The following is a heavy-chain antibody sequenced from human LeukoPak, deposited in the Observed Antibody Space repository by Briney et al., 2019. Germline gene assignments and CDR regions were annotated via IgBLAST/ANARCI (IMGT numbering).Heavy chain of an antibody. CDR2: INHRGIT. D-gene: IGHD4-23*01. CDR1: GGCLLHYH. Sequence: PSQTLSLTCAVSGGCLLHYHWNLVRQVPGKELEWIGEINHRGITHYNPSLMSRVTISVDKSKNQFSLRLRSVTAADTAIYYCARDPTTVITTLYYFDDWGRGTLVSLSS. V-gene: IGHV4-34*01. J-gene: IGHJ4*02. CDR3: ARDPTTVITTLYYFDD.